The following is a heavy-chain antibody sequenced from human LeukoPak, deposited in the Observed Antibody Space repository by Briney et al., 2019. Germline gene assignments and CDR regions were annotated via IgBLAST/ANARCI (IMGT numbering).Heavy chain of an antibody. J-gene: IGHJ4*02. CDR3: ARETWGGLDY. V-gene: IGHV6-1*01. Sequence: SQTLSLTCAISGDSVSSHSSAWNWIRQSPSRGLEWLGRTYYRSKWYHDYAVSVRSRISINPDTSKNQFSLQLSSVTPEDTAVYYCARETWGGLDYWGQGTLVSVSS. CDR1: GDSVSSHSSA. D-gene: IGHD3-16*01. CDR2: TYYRSKWYH.